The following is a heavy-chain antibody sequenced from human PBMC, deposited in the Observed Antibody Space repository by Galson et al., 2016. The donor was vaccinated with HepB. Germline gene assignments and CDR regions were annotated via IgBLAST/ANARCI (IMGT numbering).Heavy chain of an antibody. Sequence: SLRLSCAASGFTFSTNSMNWVRQAPGKGLEWVSSISSGSAYKYYADSVKGRFTISRDNAKNSLYLQMNSLRVEDTAVYYRARGGGYSSGWYSFWGRGTLVIVSS. J-gene: IGHJ4*02. CDR1: GFTFSTNS. CDR3: ARGGGYSSGWYSF. D-gene: IGHD6-13*01. CDR2: ISSGSAYK. V-gene: IGHV3-21*01.